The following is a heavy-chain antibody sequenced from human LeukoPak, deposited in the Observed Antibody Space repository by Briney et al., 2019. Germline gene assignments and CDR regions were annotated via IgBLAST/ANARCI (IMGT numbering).Heavy chain of an antibody. CDR3: AKDPGSGYEFDY. D-gene: IGHD5-12*01. CDR2: ISYDGSNK. CDR1: GFTFSSYG. V-gene: IGHV3-30*18. Sequence: GGSLRLSCAASGFTFSSYGMHWVRQAPGRGRGWVAVISYDGSNKYYADSVKGRFTISRDNSKNTLYLQMNSLRAEDTAVYYCAKDPGSGYEFDYWGQGTLVTVSS. J-gene: IGHJ4*02.